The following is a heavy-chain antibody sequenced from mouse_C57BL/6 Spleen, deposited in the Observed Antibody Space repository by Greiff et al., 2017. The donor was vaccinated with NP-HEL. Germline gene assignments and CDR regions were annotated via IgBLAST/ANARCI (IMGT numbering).Heavy chain of an antibody. Sequence: VQLQQSGAELVKPGASVKLSCTASGFNIQDYYMHWVKQRTEQGLEWIGRIDPEDGETKYAPKFQGNATITADTSSNTAYLQISSLTSEDTAVYYCARGVGLPLDYWGQGTTLTVSP. CDR1: GFNIQDYY. CDR2: IDPEDGET. J-gene: IGHJ2*01. V-gene: IGHV14-2*01. D-gene: IGHD2-4*01. CDR3: ARGVGLPLDY.